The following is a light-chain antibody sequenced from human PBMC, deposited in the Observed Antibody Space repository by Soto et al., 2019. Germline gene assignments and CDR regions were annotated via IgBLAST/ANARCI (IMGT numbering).Light chain of an antibody. Sequence: QSALTQPASVSGSPGQSITISCTGTSSDVGRYNYVSWYQQHPGKVPKLMIYEVINRPSGVSDRFSGSKSGNTASLTISGLQAEDEADYYCSSYTSSSSSWVFGGGTQLTVL. CDR1: SSDVGRYNY. CDR2: EVI. CDR3: SSYTSSSSSWV. V-gene: IGLV2-14*01. J-gene: IGLJ3*02.